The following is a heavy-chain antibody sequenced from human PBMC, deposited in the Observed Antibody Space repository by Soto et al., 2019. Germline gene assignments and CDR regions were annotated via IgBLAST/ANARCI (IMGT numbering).Heavy chain of an antibody. CDR2: ISSSGSTI. J-gene: IGHJ6*04. Sequence: GGSLRLSCAASGFPFSSYEMNWVRQSPGKGLEWVSYISSSGSTIYYADSVKGRFTISRDNAKDSLYLQMNSLRAEDTAVYYCARERGYSSSWRNYYYHYGMDVWGKGSXVTVSS. D-gene: IGHD6-13*01. CDR1: GFPFSSYE. V-gene: IGHV3-48*03. CDR3: ARERGYSSSWRNYYYHYGMDV.